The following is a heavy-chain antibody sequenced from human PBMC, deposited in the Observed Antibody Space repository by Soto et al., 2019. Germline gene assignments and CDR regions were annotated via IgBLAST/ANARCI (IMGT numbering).Heavy chain of an antibody. Sequence: SETLSLTCTVSGGSISNHYWSWIRQPPGKGLEWIGYIYYNGNTNYNPSLKSRVTMSVDTSKNQFSLKLSSVTAADTAVYYCARSELAAAGNYFDYWGQGTLVTVSS. CDR2: IYYNGNT. CDR1: GGSISNHY. V-gene: IGHV4-59*11. D-gene: IGHD6-13*01. J-gene: IGHJ4*02. CDR3: ARSELAAAGNYFDY.